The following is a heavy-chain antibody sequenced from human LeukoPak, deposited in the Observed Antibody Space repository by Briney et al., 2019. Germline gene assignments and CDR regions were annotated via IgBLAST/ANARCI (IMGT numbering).Heavy chain of an antibody. J-gene: IGHJ4*02. V-gene: IGHV3-21*01. D-gene: IGHD2-21*01. CDR3: ARSPIAATVLWLAHFDY. CDR1: GFTFSSYS. Sequence: GGSLRLSCAASGFTFSSYSMNWVRQAPGKGLEWVSSISSSSSYIYYADSVKGRFTISRDNAKNSLYLQMNSLRAEDTAVYYCARSPIAATVLWLAHFDYWGQGTLVTVSS. CDR2: ISSSSSYI.